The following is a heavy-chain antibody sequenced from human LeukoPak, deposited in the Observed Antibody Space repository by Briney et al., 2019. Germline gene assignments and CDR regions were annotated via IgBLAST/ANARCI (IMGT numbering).Heavy chain of an antibody. J-gene: IGHJ6*03. Sequence: ASVKVSFKASGYTFTGYYMHWVRQAPGQGLEWMGWINPNSGGTNYAQKFQGRVTMTRDTSISTAYMELSRLRSDDTAVYYCARQTYGGYYYYMDVWGKGTTVTISS. V-gene: IGHV1-2*02. D-gene: IGHD4-23*01. CDR3: ARQTYGGYYYYMDV. CDR1: GYTFTGYY. CDR2: INPNSGGT.